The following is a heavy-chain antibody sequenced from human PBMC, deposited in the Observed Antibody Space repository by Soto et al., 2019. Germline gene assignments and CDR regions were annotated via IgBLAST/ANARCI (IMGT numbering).Heavy chain of an antibody. D-gene: IGHD6-6*01. CDR1: GFTFDDYT. CDR2: ISWDGGST. J-gene: IGHJ6*02. V-gene: IGHV3-43*01. Sequence: GGSLRLSCAASGFTFDDYTMHWVRQAPGKGLEWVSLISWDGGSTYYADSVKGRFTISRDNSKNSLYLQMNSLRTEDTALYYCAKEMFDICSSLGHYYYGMDVWGQGTTVTVSS. CDR3: AKEMFDICSSLGHYYYGMDV.